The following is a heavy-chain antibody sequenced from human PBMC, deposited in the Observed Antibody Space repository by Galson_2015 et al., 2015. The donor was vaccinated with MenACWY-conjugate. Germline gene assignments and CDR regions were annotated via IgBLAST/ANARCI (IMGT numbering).Heavy chain of an antibody. Sequence: SLRLSCAASGFLFSTYAMTWVRQAPGKGLEWVSAISNSSGATTYYADAVKGRFTISRDNSRNTLFLQMDKLSAEDTAVYYCANMAVLTTSAFDFWGQGTLVTVSS. J-gene: IGHJ4*02. V-gene: IGHV3-23*01. CDR2: ISNSSGATT. CDR3: ANMAVLTTSAFDF. D-gene: IGHD1-1*01. CDR1: GFLFSTYA.